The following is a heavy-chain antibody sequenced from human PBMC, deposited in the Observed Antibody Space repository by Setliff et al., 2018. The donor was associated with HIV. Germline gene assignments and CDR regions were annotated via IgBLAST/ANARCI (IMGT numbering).Heavy chain of an antibody. V-gene: IGHV3-23*01. D-gene: IGHD3-3*01. J-gene: IGHJ4*02. CDR3: ARETIWSGHSYFDY. CDR2: ISSKDDST. Sequence: GGSLRLSCAVSGFTLSTFSMSWVRQAPGKGLEWVSAISSKDDSTYYADSVKGRFTISRDNAKNSVYLQMNSLRAEDTAVYYCARETIWSGHSYFDYWGQGTLVTVSS. CDR1: GFTLSTFS.